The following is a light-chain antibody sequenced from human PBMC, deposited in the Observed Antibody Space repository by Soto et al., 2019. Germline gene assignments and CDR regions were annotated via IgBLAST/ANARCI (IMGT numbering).Light chain of an antibody. CDR1: QSISSW. J-gene: IGKJ4*01. CDR3: QQYNRYPLT. V-gene: IGKV1-5*03. CDR2: KAS. Sequence: DIQMTQSPSTLSASVGARVTITCRASQSISSWLAWYQQKPGKAPNLLIYKASSLESGAPSRFSGSGSGTEFTLTISSLQPDDFATYYCQQYNRYPLTFGGGTKVDIK.